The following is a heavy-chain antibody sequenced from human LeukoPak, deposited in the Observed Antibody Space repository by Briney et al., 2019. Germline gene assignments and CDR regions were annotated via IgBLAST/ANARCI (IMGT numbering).Heavy chain of an antibody. Sequence: KPSETLSLTCAVSGYSISSGYYWGWIRQPPGKGLEWIGSIYHSRSTYYNPSLKSRVTISVDTSKNQFSLKLSSVTAADTAVYYCARLPLDGDYDYWGQGTLVTVSS. CDR3: ARLPLDGDYDY. CDR2: IYHSRST. V-gene: IGHV4-38-2*01. CDR1: GYSISSGYY. J-gene: IGHJ4*02. D-gene: IGHD4-17*01.